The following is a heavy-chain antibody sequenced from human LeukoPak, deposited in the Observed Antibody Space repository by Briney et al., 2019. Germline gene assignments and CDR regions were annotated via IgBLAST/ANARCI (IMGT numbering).Heavy chain of an antibody. CDR3: ARDLPSTKEMASIYFDY. CDR1: GFTFSSYS. V-gene: IGHV3-48*04. J-gene: IGHJ4*02. Sequence: GGSLRLSCAASGFTFSSYSMNWVRQAPGKGLEWVSYISSSSTIYYADSVKGRFTISRDNAKNSLYLQMNSLRAEDTAVYYCARDLPSTKEMASIYFDYWGQGTLVTVSS. D-gene: IGHD5-24*01. CDR2: ISSSSTI.